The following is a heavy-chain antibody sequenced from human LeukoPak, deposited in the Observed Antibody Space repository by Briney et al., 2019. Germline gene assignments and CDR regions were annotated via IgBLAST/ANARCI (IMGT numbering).Heavy chain of an antibody. CDR2: IIPMFGTA. D-gene: IGHD3-16*01. J-gene: IGHJ5*02. Sequence: GSSVKVSCKASGGTFSSYAISWVRQAPGQGLEWMGRIIPMFGTANYAQKFQGRVTITTDESTSTAYMELSSLRSEDTAVYYCARGTFTGDPTHWFDPWGQGTLVTVSS. CDR1: GGTFSSYA. V-gene: IGHV1-69*05. CDR3: ARGTFTGDPTHWFDP.